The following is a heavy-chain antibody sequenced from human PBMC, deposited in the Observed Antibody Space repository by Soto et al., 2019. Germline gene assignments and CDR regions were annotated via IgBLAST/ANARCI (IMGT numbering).Heavy chain of an antibody. CDR1: GFTFDDHA. V-gene: IGHV3-9*01. D-gene: IGHD3-22*01. CDR2: ISWNSGNI. J-gene: IGHJ4*02. CDR3: VRDMDVSGYARFDY. Sequence: EVQLVESGGGLVQPGRSLRLSCAASGFTFDDHAMHWVRQVPGKGLEWVSGISWNSGNIGYADSVKGRFTISRDNAENSRYLEMNSLRVEDTALYYCVRDMDVSGYARFDYWGQGTLVTVSS.